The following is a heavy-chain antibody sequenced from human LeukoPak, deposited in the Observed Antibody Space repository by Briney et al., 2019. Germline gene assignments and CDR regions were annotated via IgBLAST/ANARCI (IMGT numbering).Heavy chain of an antibody. CDR1: NDSITRGAYY. Sequence: SETLCLTCTVSNDSITRGAYYCASIRQHPGKGLGWIGYIYYSGSTYYNPSLKSRISMSVDTTKNQFSLKLNSVTAADAAVYYCARDLAAAGSFVPWGQGTLVTVSS. CDR2: IYYSGST. D-gene: IGHD6-13*01. J-gene: IGHJ5*02. V-gene: IGHV4-31*03. CDR3: ARDLAAAGSFVP.